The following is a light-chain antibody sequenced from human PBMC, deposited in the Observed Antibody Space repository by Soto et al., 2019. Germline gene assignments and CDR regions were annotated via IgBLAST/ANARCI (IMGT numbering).Light chain of an antibody. J-gene: IGKJ1*01. CDR1: QSVLYSSNSKNY. Sequence: DIVMTQSPDSLAVSLGERATINCRSSQSVLYSSNSKNYLAWYQQKPGQPPKLLIYWASTRESGVPDRFSGSGSGTDFTLTISGLQADDVAVYYCQQYSSTPWSFGQGTKVQIK. V-gene: IGKV4-1*01. CDR3: QQYSSTPWS. CDR2: WAS.